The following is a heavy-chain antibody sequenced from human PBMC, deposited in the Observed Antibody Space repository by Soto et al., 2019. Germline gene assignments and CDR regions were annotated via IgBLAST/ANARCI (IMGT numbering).Heavy chain of an antibody. D-gene: IGHD3-22*01. CDR1: GYSFTSYW. CDR2: IYPGDSDT. CDR3: ARRMYYYDSSGYPRYYYYYGMDV. V-gene: IGHV5-51*01. J-gene: IGHJ6*02. Sequence: GESLKISCKGSGYSFTSYWIGWVRQMPGKGLGWMGIIYPGDSDTRYSPSFQGQVTISADKSISTAYLQWSSLKASDTAMYYCARRMYYYDSSGYPRYYYYYGMDVWGQGTTVTVSS.